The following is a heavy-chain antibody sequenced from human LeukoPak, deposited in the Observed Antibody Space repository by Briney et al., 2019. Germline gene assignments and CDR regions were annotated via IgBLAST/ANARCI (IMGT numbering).Heavy chain of an antibody. J-gene: IGHJ4*02. V-gene: IGHV3-21*01. Sequence: GGSLRLSCAASGFTFSSYSMNWVRQAPGKGLEWVSSISSSSSYTYYADSVKGRFTISRDNAKNSLYLQMNSLRAEDTAVYYCARDGRRAYYYDSSGYYPSWGQGTLVTVSS. D-gene: IGHD3-22*01. CDR2: ISSSSSYT. CDR3: ARDGRRAYYYDSSGYYPS. CDR1: GFTFSSYS.